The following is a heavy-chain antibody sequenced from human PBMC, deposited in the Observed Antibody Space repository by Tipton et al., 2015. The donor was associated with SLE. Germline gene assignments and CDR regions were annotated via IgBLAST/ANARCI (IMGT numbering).Heavy chain of an antibody. CDR3: ARSGYSSGWYRGRFDI. V-gene: IGHV4-31*03. CDR2: TYYSGST. D-gene: IGHD6-19*01. J-gene: IGHJ3*02. CDR1: GGYISSSSYY. Sequence: TLSLTCTVSGGYISSSSYYWGWIRQPPGKGLEWIGYTYYSGSTYYNPSLKSRVTISVDTSKNQFFLRLRSVTAADTAVYYCARSGYSSGWYRGRFDIWGQGTMVTVSS.